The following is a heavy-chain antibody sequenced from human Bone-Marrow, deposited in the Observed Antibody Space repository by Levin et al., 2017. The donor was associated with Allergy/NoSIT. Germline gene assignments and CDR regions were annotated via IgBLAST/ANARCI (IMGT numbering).Heavy chain of an antibody. CDR1: GFTFSSYW. J-gene: IGHJ6*03. CDR2: IKQDGSEK. Sequence: AGGSLRLSCAASGFTFSSYWMSWVRQAPGKGLEWVANIKQDGSEKYYVDSVKGRFTISRDNAKNSLYLQMNSLRAEDTAVYYCARDLSRVVPAAMNYYYYYMDGWGKGTTVTVSS. CDR3: ARDLSRVVPAAMNYYYYYMDG. D-gene: IGHD2-2*01. V-gene: IGHV3-7*03.